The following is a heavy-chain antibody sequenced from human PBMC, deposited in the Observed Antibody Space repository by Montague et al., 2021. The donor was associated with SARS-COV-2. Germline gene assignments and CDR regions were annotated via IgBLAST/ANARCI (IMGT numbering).Heavy chain of an antibody. CDR1: NGSISGHY. Sequence: SETLSLTCTVSNGSISGHYWTWIRQSPGRGLEWLAYNHYRGTTDYNPSLKSRLTLSVDTSKNQFSLTLTSPTAADTAIYYCARLGGSGSYLAFDYWGQGTLVTVSS. V-gene: IGHV4-59*08. CDR2: NHYRGTT. D-gene: IGHD3-10*01. J-gene: IGHJ4*02. CDR3: ARLGGSGSYLAFDY.